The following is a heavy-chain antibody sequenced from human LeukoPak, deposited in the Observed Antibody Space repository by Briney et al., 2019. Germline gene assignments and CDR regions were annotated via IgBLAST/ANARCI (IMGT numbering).Heavy chain of an antibody. CDR3: ARTGYSSGWLTFDY. J-gene: IGHJ4*02. CDR2: ISAYNGNT. V-gene: IGHV1-18*01. Sequence: ASVKVSCKASGYTFTSYGISWVRQAPGQGLEWMGWISAYNGNTNYAQKPQGRVTITRDTSASTAYMELSSLRSEDTAVYYCARTGYSSGWLTFDYWGQGTLVTVSS. D-gene: IGHD6-19*01. CDR1: GYTFTSYG.